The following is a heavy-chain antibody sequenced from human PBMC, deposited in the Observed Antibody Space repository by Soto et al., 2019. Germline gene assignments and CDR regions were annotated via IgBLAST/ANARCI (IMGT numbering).Heavy chain of an antibody. J-gene: IGHJ5*02. CDR3: ARGPLMVYDNCIDP. CDR2: ISYDGSNK. Sequence: RSLRGCCVASGCSFSSNTMHWFRQAPGKGLAWVAVISYDGSNKYYADSVKGRFTISRDDSKNTVYLEMNNLRGDDTAVYYCARGPLMVYDNCIDPWRQVSTVIVSS. CDR1: GCSFSSNT. D-gene: IGHD2-8*01. V-gene: IGHV3-30-3*01.